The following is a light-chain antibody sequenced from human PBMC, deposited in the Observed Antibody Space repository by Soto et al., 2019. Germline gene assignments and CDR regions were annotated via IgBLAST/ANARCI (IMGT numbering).Light chain of an antibody. CDR2: QVS. J-gene: IGKJ1*01. CDR3: MQSLQLPPT. Sequence: DIVMAQTPLSLSVTPGQPASISCKSSESLLHSDGKTYVYWFLQRPGQPPQLLIHQVSNRFSGVPDRVSGSGSGTDFTLQISRVEAEDVGVYYCMQSLQLPPTFGQGTKVDIK. V-gene: IGKV2D-29*01. CDR1: ESLLHSDGKTY.